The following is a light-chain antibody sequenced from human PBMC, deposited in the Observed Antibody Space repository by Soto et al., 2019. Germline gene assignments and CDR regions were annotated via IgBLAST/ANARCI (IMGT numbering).Light chain of an antibody. CDR3: QKYNSAPLT. V-gene: IGKV4-1*01. CDR1: RSVLYSSNNKNY. J-gene: IGKJ4*01. CDR2: WAS. Sequence: DIVMTQSPDSLAVSLGERATINCKSSRSVLYSSNNKNYLVWYQQKSGQPPKLLISWASIRESGVPDRFSGSGSGTDFTLTISSLQAEDVAAYYCQKYNSAPLTFGGGTKVEIK.